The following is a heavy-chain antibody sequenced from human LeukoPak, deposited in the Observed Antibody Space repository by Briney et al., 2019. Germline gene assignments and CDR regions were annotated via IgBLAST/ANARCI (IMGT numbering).Heavy chain of an antibody. CDR3: AKDPAAVSWENWFDP. D-gene: IGHD6-13*01. CDR1: GFTFSSYG. J-gene: IGHJ5*02. Sequence: GRSLRLSCAASGFTFSSYGMHWVRQAPGKGLEWEAVISYDGSNKYYADSVKGRFTISRDNSKNTLYLQMNSLRAEDTAVYYCAKDPAAVSWENWFDPWGQGTLVTVSS. V-gene: IGHV3-30*18. CDR2: ISYDGSNK.